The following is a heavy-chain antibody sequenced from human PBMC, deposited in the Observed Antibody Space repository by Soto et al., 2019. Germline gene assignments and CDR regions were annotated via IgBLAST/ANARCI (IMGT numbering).Heavy chain of an antibody. J-gene: IGHJ5*02. CDR2: IIPIFVTA. CDR1: GGTFSSYA. V-gene: IGHV1-69*01. CDR3: ARVVYGDHGNNWFDP. Sequence: QVQLVQSGDEVKKPGSSVKVSCKASGGTFSSYAISWVRQATGQGLEWMGGIIPIFVTANYAQKFQGRVTITADESTSTASMEVSSLRSEDTAVYYCARVVYGDHGNNWFDPWGQGTLVTVS. D-gene: IGHD4-17*01.